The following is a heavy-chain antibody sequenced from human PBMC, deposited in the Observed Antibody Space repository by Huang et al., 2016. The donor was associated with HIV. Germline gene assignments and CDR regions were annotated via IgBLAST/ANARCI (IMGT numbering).Heavy chain of an antibody. CDR1: GGSISSSSYY. V-gene: IGHV4-39*01. CDR3: AAHGRIVGIPAAPLRFDP. D-gene: IGHD6-13*01. CDR2: ISHSGTT. J-gene: IGHJ5*02. Sequence: QLQLQESGPGLVKPSETLSLTCTVSGGSISSSSYYWGWIRQPPGKGLEWIGSISHSGTTYYNPYLKSRVTISVDTSRTQFSLKLSSVTAADTAVYYCAAHGRIVGIPAAPLRFDPWGQGTLVTVSS.